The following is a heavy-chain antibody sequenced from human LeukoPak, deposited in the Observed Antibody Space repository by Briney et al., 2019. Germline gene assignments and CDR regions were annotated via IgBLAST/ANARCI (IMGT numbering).Heavy chain of an antibody. Sequence: SVKVSCEASGGTFSSYAINWVRQAPGQGLEWMGGIIPIFGTANSAQKFQGRVTITADESTSTAYMELSSLRSEDTAVYYCARGTSGYYPYFDYWGQGTLVTVSS. D-gene: IGHD3-22*01. CDR1: GGTFSSYA. CDR3: ARGTSGYYPYFDY. J-gene: IGHJ4*02. V-gene: IGHV1-69*13. CDR2: IIPIFGTA.